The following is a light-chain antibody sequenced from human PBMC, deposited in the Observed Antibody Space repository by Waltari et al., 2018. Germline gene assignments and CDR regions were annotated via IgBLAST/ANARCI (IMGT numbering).Light chain of an antibody. CDR1: QGISSY. Sequence: DIQMTQSPSSLSASNGDRVTITCRASQGISSYLNWYQQKPGDAPKLLIYAVSHLESGVPSRFSGRGTGTEFTLTISSLQPEDSGTYYCQQSYSNVLYTFGQGTKLEIK. CDR3: QQSYSNVLYT. V-gene: IGKV1-39*01. J-gene: IGKJ2*01. CDR2: AVS.